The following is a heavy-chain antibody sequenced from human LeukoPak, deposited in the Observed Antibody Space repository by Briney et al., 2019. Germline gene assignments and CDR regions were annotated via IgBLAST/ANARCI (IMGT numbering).Heavy chain of an antibody. D-gene: IGHD5-18*01. CDR2: INPSGGRT. V-gene: IGHV1-46*01. J-gene: IGHJ4*02. Sequence: ASVKVSCKASGYTFPNYYMHWVRQAPGPGLEWMGMINPSGGRTNYAQKFQGRVTMTRDTSTSTVYMELSSLRSEDTAVYYCAREIGPRQLHLWASAFDYWGQGTLVTVSS. CDR3: AREIGPRQLHLWASAFDY. CDR1: GYTFPNYY.